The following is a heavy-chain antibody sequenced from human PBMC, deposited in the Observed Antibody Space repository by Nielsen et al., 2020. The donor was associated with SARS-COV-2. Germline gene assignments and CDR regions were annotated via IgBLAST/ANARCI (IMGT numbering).Heavy chain of an antibody. CDR3: ARDRGIAARRHLVNWFDT. CDR2: ISSSSSYT. CDR1: GFTFSDYY. Sequence: GESLKISCAASGFTFSDYYMSWIRQAPGKGLEWVSYISSSSSYTNYADSVKGRFTISRDNAKNSLYLQMNSLRAEDTAVYYCARDRGIAARRHLVNWFDTWGQGTLVTVSS. V-gene: IGHV3-11*05. D-gene: IGHD6-6*01. J-gene: IGHJ5*02.